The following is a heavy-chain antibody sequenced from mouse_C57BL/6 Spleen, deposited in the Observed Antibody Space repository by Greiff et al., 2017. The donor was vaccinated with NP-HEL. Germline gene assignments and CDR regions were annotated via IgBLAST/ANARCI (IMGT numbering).Heavy chain of an antibody. J-gene: IGHJ4*01. D-gene: IGHD1-1*01. Sequence: EVQGVESGGGLVKPGGSLKLSCAASGFTFSDYGMHWVRQAPEKGLEWVAYISSGSSTIYYAETVKGRFTLSRDNAKNTLFLQLTSLRSEDTAMYYCARPYGISYACYAMYYWGQGTSVTVSS. V-gene: IGHV5-17*01. CDR3: ARPYGISYACYAMYY. CDR1: GFTFSDYG. CDR2: ISSGSSTI.